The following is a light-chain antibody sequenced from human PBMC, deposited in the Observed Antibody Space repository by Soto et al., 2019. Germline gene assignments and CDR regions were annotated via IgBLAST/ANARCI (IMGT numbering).Light chain of an antibody. Sequence: EIVMTQSPATLSVSPGERTTLSCRASQSVSINVAWYQQKPGQAPRLLIYRSSPRATGIPARFSGSGSGTEFSLTISRLESEDFAVYYCQQYNNWPWTFGQGTKVEIK. V-gene: IGKV3D-15*01. CDR3: QQYNNWPWT. J-gene: IGKJ1*01. CDR1: QSVSIN. CDR2: RSS.